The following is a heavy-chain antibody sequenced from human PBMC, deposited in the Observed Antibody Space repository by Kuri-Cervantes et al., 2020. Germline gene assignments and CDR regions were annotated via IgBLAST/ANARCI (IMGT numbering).Heavy chain of an antibody. CDR1: GFTFSSYG. Sequence: GGSLRLSCAASGFTFSSYGMHWVRQAPGKGLVWVSRINSDGSSTTYADSVKGRFTISRDNAKNTLYLQMNSLRAEDTAVYYCARDLRSGSFDYWGQGTLVTVSS. D-gene: IGHD1-26*01. V-gene: IGHV3-74*01. CDR2: INSDGSST. J-gene: IGHJ4*02. CDR3: ARDLRSGSFDY.